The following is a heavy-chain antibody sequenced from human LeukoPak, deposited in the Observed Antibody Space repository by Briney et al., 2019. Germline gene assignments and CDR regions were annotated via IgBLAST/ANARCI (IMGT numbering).Heavy chain of an antibody. D-gene: IGHD3-22*01. CDR1: GYTFTGYY. J-gene: IGHJ3*01. Sequence: ASVEVSCKASGYTFTGYYMHWVRQAPGQGLEWMGWINPNSGDRNYAQKFQGRVTMARDTSINTAYMELSSLRSDDTAVYYCARGFYYDNSGIDTFDVWGQGTMVTVSS. CDR3: ARGFYYDNSGIDTFDV. CDR2: INPNSGDR. V-gene: IGHV1-2*02.